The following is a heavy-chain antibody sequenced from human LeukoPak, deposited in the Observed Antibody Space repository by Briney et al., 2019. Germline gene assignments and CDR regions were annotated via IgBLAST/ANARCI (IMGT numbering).Heavy chain of an antibody. D-gene: IGHD6-19*01. Sequence: RGSLRLSCAASGLTFSSYGMHWVRQAPGKGLEWVAVISYDGSNKYYADSVKGRFTISRDNSKNTLYLQMNSLRAEDTAVYYCAKMYSSGSDYWGQGTLVTVSS. J-gene: IGHJ4*02. V-gene: IGHV3-30*18. CDR3: AKMYSSGSDY. CDR1: GLTFSSYG. CDR2: ISYDGSNK.